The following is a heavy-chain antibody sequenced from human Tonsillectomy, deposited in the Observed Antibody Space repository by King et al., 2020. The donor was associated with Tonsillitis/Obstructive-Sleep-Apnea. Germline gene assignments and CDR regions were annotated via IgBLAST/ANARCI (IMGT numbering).Heavy chain of an antibody. CDR3: ARTLQGGSSSLDY. Sequence: VQLVESGGGLVKPGGSPRLSCAASGFTFSSYSMNWVRQAPGKGLEWVSSISSNGNYIYYADSVKGRFTISRDNAKNSLYLQMNSLRAEDTAVYYCARTLQGGSSSLDYWGQRTLVTVSS. V-gene: IGHV3-21*01. D-gene: IGHD6-6*01. CDR1: GFTFSSYS. CDR2: ISSNGNYI. J-gene: IGHJ4*02.